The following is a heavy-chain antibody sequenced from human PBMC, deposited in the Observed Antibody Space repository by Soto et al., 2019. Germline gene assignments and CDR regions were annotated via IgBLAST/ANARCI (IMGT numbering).Heavy chain of an antibody. Sequence: PGGSLRLSCAASGFIFSGYAINWVRQAPGKGLEWVSGINGGGDSTFYGDSVKGRFTISRDNSNNRVFLQMNSLRVEDTAVYYCAKATLTTWTSLDHWAQGTLVTVSS. CDR3: AKATLTTWTSLDH. D-gene: IGHD4-17*01. CDR2: INGGGDST. V-gene: IGHV3-23*01. J-gene: IGHJ4*02. CDR1: GFIFSGYA.